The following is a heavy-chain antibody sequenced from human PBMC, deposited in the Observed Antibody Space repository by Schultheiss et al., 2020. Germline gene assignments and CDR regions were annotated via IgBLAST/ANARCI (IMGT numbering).Heavy chain of an antibody. D-gene: IGHD6-13*01. CDR1: GGSINSGSYY. V-gene: IGHV4-61*02. CDR2: SHTSGIT. Sequence: SETLSLTCTVSGGSINSGSYYWNWIRQPAGKGLEWIGRSHTSGITKYNPSLQSRVTISVDTSKNQFSLKLSSVTAADTAVYYCARGGDPKQQLVLSSSALDYWGQGTLVTVSS. CDR3: ARGGDPKQQLVLSSSALDY. J-gene: IGHJ4*02.